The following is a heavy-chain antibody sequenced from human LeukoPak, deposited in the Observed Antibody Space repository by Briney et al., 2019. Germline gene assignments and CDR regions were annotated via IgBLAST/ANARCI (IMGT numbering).Heavy chain of an antibody. CDR3: ASPLRFLEWLDDAFDI. Sequence: SVKVSCKASGGTFSSYAISWVRQAPGQGLEWMGGIIPIFGTANYAQKFQGRVTITADEPTSTAYMELSSLRSEDTAVYYCASPLRFLEWLDDAFDIWGQGTMVTVSS. CDR2: IIPIFGTA. V-gene: IGHV1-69*01. D-gene: IGHD3-3*01. CDR1: GGTFSSYA. J-gene: IGHJ3*02.